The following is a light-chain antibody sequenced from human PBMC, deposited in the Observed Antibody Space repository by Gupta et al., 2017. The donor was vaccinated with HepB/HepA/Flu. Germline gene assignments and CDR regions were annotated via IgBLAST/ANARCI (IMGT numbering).Light chain of an antibody. CDR1: ALPKKN. V-gene: IGLV3-10*01. Sequence: SFDLTQPPSVSVSPGQTARLTCSGDALPKKNAYWYQQKTGQAPVLVIYEDTKRPSGIPEKFSGSTSGTMATLTISGAQVQDEADDNCYTSDSSGYHRVFGGGTKLTVL. CDR2: EDT. CDR3: YTSDSSGYHRV. J-gene: IGLJ3*02.